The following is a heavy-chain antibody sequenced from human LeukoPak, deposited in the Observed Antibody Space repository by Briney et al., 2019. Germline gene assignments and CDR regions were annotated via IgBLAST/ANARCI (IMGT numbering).Heavy chain of an antibody. CDR2: IYPGDSDT. CDR1: AYSFTSNC. V-gene: IGHV5-51*01. Sequence: GESLQISCKGSAYSFTSNCLGWVRPMPGKGLECMGIIYPGDSDTRYSPSFQGQVTMSADKSISTAYLQWSSLKPSDTAMYYCARRDASFNFDYWGQGTLVTVSS. CDR3: ARRDASFNFDY. J-gene: IGHJ4*02. D-gene: IGHD3-16*02.